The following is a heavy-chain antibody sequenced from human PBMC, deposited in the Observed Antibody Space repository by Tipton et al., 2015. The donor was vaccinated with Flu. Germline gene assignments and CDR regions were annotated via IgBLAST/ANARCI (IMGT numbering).Heavy chain of an antibody. CDR3: ARDQGYDSSGLDY. J-gene: IGHJ4*02. CDR1: GYTFTGYY. Sequence: QSGPKVKKPGASVKVSCKASGYTFTGYYMHWVRQAPGQGLEWMGWINPNSGGTKYAQKFQGRVTMTRDTSMSTVYMELSRLRSDDTAVYYCARDQGYDSSGLDYWGQGTLVTVSS. CDR2: INPNSGGT. D-gene: IGHD3-22*01. V-gene: IGHV1-2*02.